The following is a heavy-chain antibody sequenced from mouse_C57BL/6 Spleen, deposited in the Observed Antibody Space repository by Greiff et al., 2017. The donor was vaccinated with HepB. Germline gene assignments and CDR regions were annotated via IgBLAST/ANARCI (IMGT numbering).Heavy chain of an antibody. CDR1: GYTFTSYT. J-gene: IGHJ3*01. CDR3: ARRDSNFAWFAY. CDR2: INPSSGYT. Sequence: LQESGAELARPGASVKMSCKASGYTFTSYTMHWVKQRPGQGLEWIGYINPSSGYTKYNQKFKDKATLTADKSSSTAYMQLSSLTSEDSAVYYCARRDSNFAWFAYWGQGTLVTVSA. V-gene: IGHV1-4*01. D-gene: IGHD2-5*01.